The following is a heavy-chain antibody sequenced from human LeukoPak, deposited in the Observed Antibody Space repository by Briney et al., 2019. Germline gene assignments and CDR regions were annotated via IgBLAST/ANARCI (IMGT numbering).Heavy chain of an antibody. J-gene: IGHJ4*02. D-gene: IGHD1-1*01. Sequence: PSETLSLTCTVSGYSISSGYYWGWIRQPPGKGLEWIGSIYHSGSTYYNPSLKSRVTISVDTSKNQFSLKLSSVTAADTAVYYCARVDDAGYWGQGTLVTVSS. CDR2: IYHSGST. CDR1: GYSISSGYY. V-gene: IGHV4-38-2*02. CDR3: ARVDDAGY.